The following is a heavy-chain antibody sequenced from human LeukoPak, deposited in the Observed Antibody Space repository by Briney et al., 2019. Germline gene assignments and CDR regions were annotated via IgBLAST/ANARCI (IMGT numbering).Heavy chain of an antibody. Sequence: GRSLRLSCAASGFTFDDYAMHWVRQAPGKGLEWVSGISWNSGSIGYADSVKGRFTISRDNAKNSLYLQMNSLRAEDTALYYCAKDGNTKRRLLWFGEFMDVWGKGTTVTVSS. D-gene: IGHD3-10*01. CDR2: ISWNSGSI. CDR3: AKDGNTKRRLLWFGEFMDV. CDR1: GFTFDDYA. J-gene: IGHJ6*03. V-gene: IGHV3-9*01.